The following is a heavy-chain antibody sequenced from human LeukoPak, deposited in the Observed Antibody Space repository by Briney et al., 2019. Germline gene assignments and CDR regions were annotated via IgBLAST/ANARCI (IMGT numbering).Heavy chain of an antibody. V-gene: IGHV4-38-2*02. J-gene: IGHJ4*02. CDR2: ISHTGVT. D-gene: IGHD1-1*01. Sequence: PSETLSLTCGVSGFSISSAYHWGWIRQPPGGRLEWIGSISHTGVTYYNPSFKSRLTISLDTSKDQFSLQLTSVTAADTAMYYCARDDTGFEYWGQGIVVTVSS. CDR3: ARDDTGFEY. CDR1: GFSISSAYH.